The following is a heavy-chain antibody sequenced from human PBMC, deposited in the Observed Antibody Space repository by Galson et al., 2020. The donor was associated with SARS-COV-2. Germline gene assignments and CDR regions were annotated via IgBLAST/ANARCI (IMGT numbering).Heavy chain of an antibody. J-gene: IGHJ4*02. CDR3: SRAAVAGPFDY. D-gene: IGHD6-19*01. CDR2: IYNSGNT. Sequence: SETLSLTCTVSGGSISSHYWSWIRQSPGKGLEWIGCIYNSGNTDYNPSLKRRVTISIDTSKNQFSLKVSSVTAADAAVYYCSRAAVAGPFDYWGQGTLVTVSS. CDR1: GGSISSHY. V-gene: IGHV4-59*11.